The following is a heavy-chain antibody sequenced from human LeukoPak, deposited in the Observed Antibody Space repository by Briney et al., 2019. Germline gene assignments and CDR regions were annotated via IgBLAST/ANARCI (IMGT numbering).Heavy chain of an antibody. V-gene: IGHV3-23*01. D-gene: IGHD4-17*01. CDR2: ISGSGGST. Sequence: PGGSLRLSCAASGFTFSSYAMSWVRQAPGKGLEWVSAISGSGGSTYYADSVKGRFTISRDNSKNTLYLQMNSLRAEDTAVYYCAKDLGGDYGDYVWYFDYWGQGTLVTVSS. CDR1: GFTFSSYA. CDR3: AKDLGGDYGDYVWYFDY. J-gene: IGHJ4*02.